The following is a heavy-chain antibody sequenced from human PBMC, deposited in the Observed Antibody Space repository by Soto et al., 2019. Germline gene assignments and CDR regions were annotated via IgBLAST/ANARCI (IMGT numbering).Heavy chain of an antibody. CDR3: ARARRGGYDYQDY. D-gene: IGHD5-12*01. J-gene: IGHJ4*02. V-gene: IGHV3-21*01. CDR1: GFTFSSYS. CDR2: ISSSSSYI. Sequence: EVQLVESGGGLVKPGGSLRLSCAASGFTFSSYSMNWVRQAPGKGLEWVSSISSSSSYIYYADSVKGRFTISRDNAKNSLYLQMNSLRAEDTAVYYCARARRGGYDYQDYWGQGTLVTVSS.